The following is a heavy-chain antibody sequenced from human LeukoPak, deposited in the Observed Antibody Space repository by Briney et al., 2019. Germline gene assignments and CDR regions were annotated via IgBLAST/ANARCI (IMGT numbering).Heavy chain of an antibody. CDR1: GGSISSYY. J-gene: IGHJ2*01. D-gene: IGHD1-14*01. CDR3: ARDQAFASKSRSEYFDL. Sequence: PSETLSLTCTVPGGSISSYYWSWIRQPAGKGLEWIGRIYTSGSTNYNPSLKSRVTMSVDTSKNQFSLKLSSVTAADTAVYYCARDQAFASKSRSEYFDLWGRGTLVTVSS. V-gene: IGHV4-4*07. CDR2: IYTSGST.